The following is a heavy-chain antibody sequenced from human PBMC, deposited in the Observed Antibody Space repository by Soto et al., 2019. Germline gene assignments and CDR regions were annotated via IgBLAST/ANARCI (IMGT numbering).Heavy chain of an antibody. V-gene: IGHV3-23*01. CDR1: GFTFSSDA. D-gene: IGHD3-22*01. CDR3: AKDNRLRYDHDRSGLY. CDR2: ISGSGGST. Sequence: EVQLLESGGGLVQPGGSLRLSCAASGFTFSSDAMIWVRQAPGKGLEWVSAISGSGGSTYYADSVKRRFTISRDNSKNPLYLQMNSLRAEDTAVYYCAKDNRLRYDHDRSGLYWGQGTLVTVSS. J-gene: IGHJ4*02.